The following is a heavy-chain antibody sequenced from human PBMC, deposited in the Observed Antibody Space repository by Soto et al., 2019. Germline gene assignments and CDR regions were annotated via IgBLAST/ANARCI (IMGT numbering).Heavy chain of an antibody. V-gene: IGHV4-39*02. CDR1: GGSISSSSYY. CDR2: IYYSGST. Sequence: PSETLSLTCTVSGGSISSSSYYWGWIRQPPGKGLEWIGSIYYSGSTYYNPSLKSRVTISVDTYKNQFSLKLSSVTAADTAVYYCARDRASYGSNSTFDYWGQGTLVTVSS. J-gene: IGHJ4*02. CDR3: ARDRASYGSNSTFDY. D-gene: IGHD3-10*01.